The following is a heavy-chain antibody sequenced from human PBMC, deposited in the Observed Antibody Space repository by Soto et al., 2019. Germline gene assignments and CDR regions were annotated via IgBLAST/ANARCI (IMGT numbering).Heavy chain of an antibody. CDR3: ARESEDLTSNFDY. CDR2: ISSTTNYI. CDR1: GFTLTRYS. J-gene: IGHJ4*02. Sequence: GGSRRLSCAASGFTLTRYSMNWVRQAPGKGLEWVSSISSTTNYIYYGDSMKGRFTISRDNAKNSLYLEMNGLRAEDTAVYYCARESEDLTSNFDYWGQGTLVTVS. V-gene: IGHV3-21*06.